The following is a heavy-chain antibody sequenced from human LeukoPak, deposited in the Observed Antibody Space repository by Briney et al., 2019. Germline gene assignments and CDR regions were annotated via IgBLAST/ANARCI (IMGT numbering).Heavy chain of an antibody. CDR1: GFTFSSYA. CDR3: ARADSSSIYYYMDV. Sequence: PGGSLRLSCAASGFTFSSYAMHWVRQAPGKGLEWVAVISYDGSNKYYADSVKGRFTISRDNSKNTLYLQMNSLRAEDTAVYYCARADSSSIYYYMDVWGKGTTVTVSS. J-gene: IGHJ6*03. CDR2: ISYDGSNK. D-gene: IGHD6-6*01. V-gene: IGHV3-30*04.